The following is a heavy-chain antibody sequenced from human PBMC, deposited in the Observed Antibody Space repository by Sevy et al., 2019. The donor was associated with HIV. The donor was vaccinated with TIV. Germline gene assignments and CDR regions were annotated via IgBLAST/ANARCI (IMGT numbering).Heavy chain of an antibody. D-gene: IGHD6-13*01. Sequence: GGSLRLSCTASGFTFGGYTMSWVRQASGKGLEWVGRIRSKANSYATAYAASVKGRFTISRDDSKNTAYLQMNSLKTEDTAVYYCTMSIAAADLYYYYYGMDVWGQGTTVTVSS. J-gene: IGHJ6*02. CDR3: TMSIAAADLYYYYYGMDV. CDR2: IRSKANSYAT. CDR1: GFTFGGYT. V-gene: IGHV3-73*01.